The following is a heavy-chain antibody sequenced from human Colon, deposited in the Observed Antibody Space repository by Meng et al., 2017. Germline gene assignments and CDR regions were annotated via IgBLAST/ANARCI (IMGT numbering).Heavy chain of an antibody. Sequence: VQLVQSGAEMRKPGASVKVDCKASGYTFTTYDINWVRKATGQGLEWMGWMNPDSGDTGYAQKFQGRLTMTRDTSISAAYMELTSLRSEDTAVYYCARGGYYYDSSGFRAALDYWGQGALVTVSS. CDR2: MNPDSGDT. D-gene: IGHD3-22*01. CDR3: ARGGYYYDSSGFRAALDY. V-gene: IGHV1-8*01. CDR1: GYTFTTYD. J-gene: IGHJ4*02.